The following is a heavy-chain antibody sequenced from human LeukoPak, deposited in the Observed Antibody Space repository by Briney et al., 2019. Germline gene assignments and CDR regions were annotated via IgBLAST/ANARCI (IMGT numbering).Heavy chain of an antibody. J-gene: IGHJ6*02. CDR2: IYYSGTT. Sequence: SETLSLTCTVSGGSITNNYWSWIRQTPGKGLEWIGYIYYSGTTTYNPSLKSRVTISIDTSENQFSLQLTSVTAADTAVYYCARTLYSGYDYYYYYGMDVWGQGTTVTVSS. D-gene: IGHD5-12*01. CDR1: GGSITNNY. CDR3: ARTLYSGYDYYYYYGMDV. V-gene: IGHV4-59*08.